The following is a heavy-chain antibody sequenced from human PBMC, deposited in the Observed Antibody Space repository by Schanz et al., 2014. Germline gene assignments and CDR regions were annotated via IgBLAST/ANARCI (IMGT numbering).Heavy chain of an antibody. J-gene: IGHJ3*02. Sequence: EVQVVESGGGLVQPGGSLRLSCAVSGFTVSANYMIWVRQPPGKGLEWVSLIDYAGSTNYADSVKGRFTISRDNSNNTVFLQMNSLRAEDTAVYYCAKDFFIGVARGVIISHYAIDIWGQGTKVTVSS. CDR2: IDYAGST. V-gene: IGHV3-53*01. CDR3: AKDFFIGVARGVIISHYAIDI. CDR1: GFTVSANY. D-gene: IGHD3-10*01.